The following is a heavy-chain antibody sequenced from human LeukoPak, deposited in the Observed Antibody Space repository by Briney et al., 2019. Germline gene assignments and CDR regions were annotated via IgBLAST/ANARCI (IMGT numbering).Heavy chain of an antibody. CDR1: GFTFSSYA. J-gene: IGHJ4*02. CDR2: ISGSGGST. V-gene: IGHV3-23*01. D-gene: IGHD6-13*01. CDR3: AKAGGVAAAGREDYFDY. Sequence: GGSLRLSCAASGFTFSSYAMSWVRQAPGKGLEWVSAISGSGGSTYYADSVKGRFTISRDNSKDTLYLQMNSLRAEDTAVYYCAKAGGVAAAGREDYFDYWGQGTLVTVSS.